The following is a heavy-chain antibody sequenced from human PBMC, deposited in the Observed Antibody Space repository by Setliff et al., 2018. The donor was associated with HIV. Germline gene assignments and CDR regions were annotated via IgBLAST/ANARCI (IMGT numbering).Heavy chain of an antibody. J-gene: IGHJ4*02. V-gene: IGHV4-39*01. CDR2: IFYSGIT. Sequence: PSETLSLTCTVSGGSFTSRSYYWGWIRQPPGKGLEWIGSIFYSGITYYNPSLRSRVTISVDTSKNQFSLNLTSVTAADTAVYYCARERSLITNRRYFDSWGQGTLVTVSS. CDR1: GGSFTSRSYY. CDR3: ARERSLITNRRYFDS. D-gene: IGHD1-1*01.